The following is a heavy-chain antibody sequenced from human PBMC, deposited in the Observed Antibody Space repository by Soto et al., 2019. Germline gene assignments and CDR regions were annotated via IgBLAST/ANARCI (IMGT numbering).Heavy chain of an antibody. D-gene: IGHD5-12*01. V-gene: IGHV3-66*01. CDR1: GFTVSSNY. Sequence: GGSLRLSCAASGFTVSSNYMSWVRQAPGKGLEWVSVIYSGGSTYYADSVKGRFTISRDNSKNTLYLQMNSLRAEDTAVYYCVVNSGYDFGLARASVQGGVGDVWGKGTTVTVSS. CDR2: IYSGGST. CDR3: VVNSGYDFGLARASVQGGVGDV. J-gene: IGHJ6*04.